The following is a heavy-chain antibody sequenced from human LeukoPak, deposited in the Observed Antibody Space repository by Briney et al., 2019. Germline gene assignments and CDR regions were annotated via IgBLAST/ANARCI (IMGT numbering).Heavy chain of an antibody. CDR2: ISWKSGSK. Sequence: GGSLRLSYAASGFPFDDYAMHWVRQAPGKGLEWVSGISWKSGSKGYADSVRGRFTISRDNAKNSLYLQMNSLRAEDTALYYCAKDRGRSWYEDYFDNWGQGTLVTVSS. CDR3: AKDRGRSWYEDYFDN. J-gene: IGHJ4*02. CDR1: GFPFDDYA. D-gene: IGHD6-13*01. V-gene: IGHV3-9*01.